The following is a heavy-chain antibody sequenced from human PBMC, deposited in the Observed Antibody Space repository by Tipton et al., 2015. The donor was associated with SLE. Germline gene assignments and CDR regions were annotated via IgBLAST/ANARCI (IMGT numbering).Heavy chain of an antibody. J-gene: IGHJ3*02. Sequence: SLRLSCAASGFTFSSYSMNWVRQAPGKGLEWVSYISSSSSTIYYADSVKGRFTISRDNAKNSLYLQMNSLRAEDTAEYYCARGGSSVVVPAGAFDIWGQGTMVTVSS. CDR1: GFTFSSYS. CDR2: ISSSSSTI. D-gene: IGHD2-2*01. V-gene: IGHV3-48*01. CDR3: ARGGSSVVVPAGAFDI.